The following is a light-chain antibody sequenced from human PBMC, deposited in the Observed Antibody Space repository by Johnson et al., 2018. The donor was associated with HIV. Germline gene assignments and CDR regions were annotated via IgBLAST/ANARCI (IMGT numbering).Light chain of an antibody. J-gene: IGLJ1*01. CDR1: SSNIGNNY. V-gene: IGLV1-51*02. CDR3: GTWDSSLSAGGFV. CDR2: ENN. Sequence: QSVLTQPPSVSAAPGQKVTISCSGSSSNIGNNYVSWYQQLPGTAPKLLIYENNKRPSGIPDRFSGSKSGTSATLGITGLQTGDEAHYYCGTWDSSLSAGGFVFGTGTKFTVL.